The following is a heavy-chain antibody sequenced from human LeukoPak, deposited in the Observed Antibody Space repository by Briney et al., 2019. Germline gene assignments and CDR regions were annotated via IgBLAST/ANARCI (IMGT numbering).Heavy chain of an antibody. CDR3: ARALQTFYYYMDV. CDR2: INWNGGST. CDR1: GFTFDDHG. D-gene: IGHD5-24*01. V-gene: IGHV3-20*01. Sequence: GGSLRLSCVATGFTFDDHGMSWVRQAPGKGLEWVSGINWNGGSTGYADSVKGRFTIPRDNAKNSLYLQMNSLRAEDTALYLCARALQTFYYYMDVWGKGTTVTVSS. J-gene: IGHJ6*03.